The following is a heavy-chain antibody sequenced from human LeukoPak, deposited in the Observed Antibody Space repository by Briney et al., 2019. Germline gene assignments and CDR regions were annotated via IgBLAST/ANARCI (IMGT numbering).Heavy chain of an antibody. CDR3: ARGPGDDRELSIVVVPAAIGGPYGMDV. J-gene: IGHJ6*02. CDR2: INHSGST. V-gene: IGHV4-34*01. D-gene: IGHD2-2*02. CDR1: GGSFSGYY. Sequence: SETLSLTCAVYGGSFSGYYWIWIRQPPGKGLEWIGEINHSGSTNYNPSLKSRVTISVDTSKNQFSLRLSSVTAADTAVYYCARGPGDDRELSIVVVPAAIGGPYGMDVWGQGTTVTVSS.